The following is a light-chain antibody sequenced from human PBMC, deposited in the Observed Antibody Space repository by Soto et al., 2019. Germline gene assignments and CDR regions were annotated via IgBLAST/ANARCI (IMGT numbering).Light chain of an antibody. CDR1: QSLLHSDGKTY. V-gene: IGKV2D-29*01. J-gene: IGKJ4*01. Sequence: DIVMTQTPLSLSVTPGQPASISCKSSQSLLHSDGKTYLYWYLQKPDKPPQLLIYAVSNRFSGVPDRFSGSGSGTDFTLKISRVEAEDVGVYYCMQSIQLPLTFGGGTKVEIK. CDR3: MQSIQLPLT. CDR2: AVS.